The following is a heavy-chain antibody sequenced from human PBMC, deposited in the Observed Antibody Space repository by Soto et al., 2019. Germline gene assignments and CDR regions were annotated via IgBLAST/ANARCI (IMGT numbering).Heavy chain of an antibody. D-gene: IGHD2-15*01. CDR2: INAGNGNT. V-gene: IGHV1-3*01. CDR1: GYTFTSYA. CDR3: ARDRGYCSGGSCYQYYFDY. J-gene: IGHJ4*02. Sequence: ASVKVSCKASGYTFTSYAMHWVRQAPGQRLEWMGWINAGNGNTKYSQKFQGRVTITRDTSASTAYMELSSLRSEDTAVYYCARDRGYCSGGSCYQYYFDYWGQGTLVTVSS.